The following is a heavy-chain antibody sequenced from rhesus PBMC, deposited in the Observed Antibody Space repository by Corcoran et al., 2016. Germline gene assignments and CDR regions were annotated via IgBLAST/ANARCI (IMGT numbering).Heavy chain of an antibody. J-gene: IGHJ4*01. CDR3: GRTYYYRVSYYASWFDY. Sequence: QLQLQESGPGLVKPSETLSVTCAVSGGSISSSYWSWIRQAPGKGLEWIGYIYGSGSSTNYNPSRKNRVTLSVDQCKNQLSRKLSSVTTADTDGYYCGRTYYYRVSYYASWFDYWGQGALVTVSS. V-gene: IGHV4-169*01. D-gene: IGHD3-16*01. CDR1: GGSISSSY. CDR2: IYGSGSST.